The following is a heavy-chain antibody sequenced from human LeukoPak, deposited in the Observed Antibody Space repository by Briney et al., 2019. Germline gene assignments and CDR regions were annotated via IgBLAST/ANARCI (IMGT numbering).Heavy chain of an antibody. CDR3: ARASLILGYCSSTSCYRPIYYYGMDV. V-gene: IGHV4-34*01. Sequence: SETLSLTCTVSGGSISSYYWSWIRQPPGKGLEWIGEINHSGSTNYNPSLKSRVTISVDTSKNQFSLKLSSVTAADTAVYYCARASLILGYCSSTSCYRPIYYYGMDVWGQGTTVTVSS. D-gene: IGHD2-2*01. CDR2: INHSGST. CDR1: GGSISSYY. J-gene: IGHJ6*02.